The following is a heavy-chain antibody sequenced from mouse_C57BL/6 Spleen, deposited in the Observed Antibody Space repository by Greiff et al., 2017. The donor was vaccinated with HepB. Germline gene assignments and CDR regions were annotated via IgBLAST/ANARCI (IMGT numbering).Heavy chain of an antibody. CDR3: ARDSRNRRDYFDY. V-gene: IGHV5-4*01. D-gene: IGHD2-14*01. Sequence: EVKLVEPGGGLVKPGGSLKLSCAASGFTFSSYAMPWVRQTPEKRLEWVATISDGGSYTYYPDNVKGRFTISRDNAKNNLYLQMSHLKSEDTALYYCARDSRNRRDYFDYWGQGTTLTVSS. J-gene: IGHJ2*01. CDR1: GFTFSSYA. CDR2: ISDGGSYT.